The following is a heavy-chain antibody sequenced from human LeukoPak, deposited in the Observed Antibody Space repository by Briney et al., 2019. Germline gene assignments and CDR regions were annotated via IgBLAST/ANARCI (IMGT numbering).Heavy chain of an antibody. CDR2: IRYDGS. CDR1: GFIFRNYG. D-gene: IGHD3/OR15-3a*01. J-gene: IGHJ4*02. CDR3: TREDWDFDS. Sequence: GGSLRLSCAASGFIFRNYGMHWVRQAPGKGLEWVACIRYDGSRYADSVKGRYTISRDDSNNMAYLQMDSLKNEDTAVYYCTREDWDFDSWGQGTPVSVSS. V-gene: IGHV3-30*02.